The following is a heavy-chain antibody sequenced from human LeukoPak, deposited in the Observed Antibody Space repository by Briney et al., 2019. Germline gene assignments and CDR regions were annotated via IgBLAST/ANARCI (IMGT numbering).Heavy chain of an antibody. CDR2: INHSGST. Sequence: SETLSLTCAVYGGSFSGYYWSWIRQPPGKGLEWIGEINHSGSTNYNPSLKSRVTISVDTSKNQFSLKLCSVTAADTAVYYCARGHSAIAARPGWFDPWGQGTLVTVSS. CDR3: ARGHSAIAARPGWFDP. CDR1: GGSFSGYY. J-gene: IGHJ5*02. D-gene: IGHD6-6*01. V-gene: IGHV4-34*01.